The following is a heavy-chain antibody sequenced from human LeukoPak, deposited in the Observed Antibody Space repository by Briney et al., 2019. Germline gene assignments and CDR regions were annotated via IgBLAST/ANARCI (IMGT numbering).Heavy chain of an antibody. CDR3: ARDQQLGYFDY. CDR2: IYYSGST. J-gene: IGHJ4*02. V-gene: IGHV4-59*01. D-gene: IGHD6-6*01. Sequence: ASETLSLTCTVSGGSISSYYWSWIRQPPGKGLEWIGYIYYSGSTNYNPSLKSRVTISVDTSKNQFFLNLSSVTAADTAVYYCARDQQLGYFDYWGQGTLVTVSS. CDR1: GGSISSYY.